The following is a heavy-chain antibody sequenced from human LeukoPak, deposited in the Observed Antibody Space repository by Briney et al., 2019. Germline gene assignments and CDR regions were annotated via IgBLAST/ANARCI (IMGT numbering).Heavy chain of an antibody. V-gene: IGHV3-7*01. CDR1: GVIFSSCW. Sequence: SGGSLRLSCAASGVIFSSCWMSWVRQSPGKGLEWVANIKPDGSEKYYVDSVKGRFTISRDNAKNALYLEMNSLRVGDTAVYYCARERMYSGSGSTYPYYDYWGQGTLVTVSS. D-gene: IGHD3-10*01. CDR2: IKPDGSEK. CDR3: ARERMYSGSGSTYPYYDY. J-gene: IGHJ4*02.